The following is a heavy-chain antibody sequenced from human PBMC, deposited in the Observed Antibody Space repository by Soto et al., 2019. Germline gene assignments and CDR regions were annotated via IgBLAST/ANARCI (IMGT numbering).Heavy chain of an antibody. D-gene: IGHD2-2*01. J-gene: IGHJ6*03. V-gene: IGHV3-66*01. CDR1: GFTVSSNY. Sequence: PGGSLRLSCAASGFTVSSNYMSWFRQAPGKGLEWVSVIYSGGSTYYADSVKGRFTISRDNSKNTLYLQMNSLRAEDTAVYYCARDPPPPVACIVVPAADYYYYMDVWGKGTTVTVSS. CDR2: IYSGGST. CDR3: ARDPPPPVACIVVPAADYYYYMDV.